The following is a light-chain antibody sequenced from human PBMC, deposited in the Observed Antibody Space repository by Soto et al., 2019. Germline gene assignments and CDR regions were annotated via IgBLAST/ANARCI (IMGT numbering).Light chain of an antibody. Sequence: QSVLTQSSSASASLGSSVKLTCILSSGHNTYIIAWQQQQPGKAPRFLMTLDRSGSYNRGSGVPDRFSGSSSGADRYLTISNLQFEDEGDYYCETWYSSTHKVFGGGTKMTVL. V-gene: IGLV4-60*02. J-gene: IGLJ3*02. CDR3: ETWYSSTHKV. CDR1: SGHNTYI. CDR2: LDRSGSY.